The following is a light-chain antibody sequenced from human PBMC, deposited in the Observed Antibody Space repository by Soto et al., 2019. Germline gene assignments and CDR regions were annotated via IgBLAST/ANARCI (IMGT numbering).Light chain of an antibody. J-gene: IGKJ2*01. V-gene: IGKV3-20*01. Sequence: EIVLTQSPGTLSLSPGERATLSCRASQSVSSSYLAWYQQKPGQAPRLLIYGASSRATGVPDRFIGGGSGTDFTLTIIRLEPEDFAVYYCQQYGSSPLYTFGQGTKLEIK. CDR1: QSVSSSY. CDR2: GAS. CDR3: QQYGSSPLYT.